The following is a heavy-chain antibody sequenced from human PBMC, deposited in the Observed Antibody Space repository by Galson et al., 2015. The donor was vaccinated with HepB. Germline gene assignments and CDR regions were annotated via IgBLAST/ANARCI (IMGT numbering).Heavy chain of an antibody. J-gene: IGHJ4*02. V-gene: IGHV3-30*18. D-gene: IGHD3-22*01. CDR3: AKSGDSSGHGVKNIYYFDY. CDR2: ISYDGSNK. CDR1: GFTFSSYG. Sequence: SLRLSCAASGFTFSSYGMHWVRQAPGKGLEWVAVISYDGSNKYYADSVKGRFTISRDNSKNTLYLQMNSLRAEDTAVYYCAKSGDSSGHGVKNIYYFDYWGQGTLVTVSS.